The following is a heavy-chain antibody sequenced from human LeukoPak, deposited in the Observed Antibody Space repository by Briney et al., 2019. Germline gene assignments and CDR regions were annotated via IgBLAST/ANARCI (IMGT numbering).Heavy chain of an antibody. CDR3: AKTHYDLLDV. D-gene: IGHD5-12*01. CDR2: MNNGPGAT. Sequence: GGSLRLSCAASGFSFSTSPMSWVRQPPGKGLEWVSAMNNGPGATFYRDSVRGRFTISRDDSKSTLYLQMNSLRAEDTGSYYCAKTHYDLLDVWGQGTTVTVSS. CDR1: GFSFSTSP. V-gene: IGHV3-23*01. J-gene: IGHJ6*02.